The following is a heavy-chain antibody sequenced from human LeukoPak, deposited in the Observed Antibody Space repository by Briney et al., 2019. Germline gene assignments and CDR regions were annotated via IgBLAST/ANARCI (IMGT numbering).Heavy chain of an antibody. CDR3: ARCGSIYGSGTSHFEY. V-gene: IGHV1-18*01. CDR2: ISGHNGNT. Sequence: GASVKVSCKTSGYTFTTYGITWVRQAPGQGLEWMGWISGHNGNTQYAQKLQDRITMTTDTSTNTAYMELRSLRSDDTAVYYCARCGSIYGSGTSHFEYWGQGTLVIVSS. CDR1: GYTFTTYG. D-gene: IGHD3-10*01. J-gene: IGHJ4*02.